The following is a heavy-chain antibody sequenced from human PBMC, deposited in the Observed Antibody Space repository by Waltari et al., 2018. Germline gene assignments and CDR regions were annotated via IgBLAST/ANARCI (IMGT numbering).Heavy chain of an antibody. D-gene: IGHD3-3*01. Sequence: EVQLVQSGAEVKKPGESLKISCKGSGYSFSTYWIGWVRQMPGKGLEWMGIIYAGDSDTRDSPSFQGQVTISVDKSIRTAYLQWSSLKASDTAMYYCARPYYDLWSGSPSYFDYWGQGTLVTVSS. CDR2: IYAGDSDT. CDR3: ARPYYDLWSGSPSYFDY. CDR1: GYSFSTYW. V-gene: IGHV5-51*01. J-gene: IGHJ4*02.